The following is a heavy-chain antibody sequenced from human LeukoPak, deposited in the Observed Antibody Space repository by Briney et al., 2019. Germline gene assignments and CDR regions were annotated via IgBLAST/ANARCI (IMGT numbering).Heavy chain of an antibody. CDR3: ARLVGDILTGSNWFDP. Sequence: PGGSLRLSCAASGFTFSSYAMSWVRQAPGKGLEWVSAISGSGGSTYYADSVKGRFTISRDNSKNTLYLQMNSLRAEDTAVYYCARLVGDILTGSNWFDPWGQGTLVTVSS. J-gene: IGHJ5*02. D-gene: IGHD3-9*01. CDR2: ISGSGGST. CDR1: GFTFSSYA. V-gene: IGHV3-23*01.